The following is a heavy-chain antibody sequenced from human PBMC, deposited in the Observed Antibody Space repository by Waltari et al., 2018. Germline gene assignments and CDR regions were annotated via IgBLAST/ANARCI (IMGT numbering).Heavy chain of an antibody. D-gene: IGHD3-16*01. Sequence: QVHLLQSGPEVRKPGSSVKVSCQASGGTFNNHVFNWVRQAPGQGREWMGRIIPILGQTTYSQRFQGRVTMTADKSTKTTYMGLASLRSEDTALYYCASGHSYISNSRHYGPFDLWGQGTLITVSS. CDR1: GGTFNNHV. CDR2: IIPILGQT. V-gene: IGHV1-69*02. J-gene: IGHJ5*02. CDR3: ASGHSYISNSRHYGPFDL.